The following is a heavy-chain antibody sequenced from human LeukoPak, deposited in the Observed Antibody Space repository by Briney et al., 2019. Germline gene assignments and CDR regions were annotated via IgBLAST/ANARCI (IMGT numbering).Heavy chain of an antibody. J-gene: IGHJ5*02. Sequence: PSETLSLTCAVYGGSFSGYYWSWIRQPPGKGLEWIGEINHSGSTNYNPSLKSRVTISVDTSKNQFSLRLSSVTAADTAVYYCARGRPNPATVTTPEGNWFDPWGQGTLVTVSS. CDR3: ARGRPNPATVTTPEGNWFDP. D-gene: IGHD4-11*01. CDR1: GGSFSGYY. V-gene: IGHV4-34*01. CDR2: INHSGST.